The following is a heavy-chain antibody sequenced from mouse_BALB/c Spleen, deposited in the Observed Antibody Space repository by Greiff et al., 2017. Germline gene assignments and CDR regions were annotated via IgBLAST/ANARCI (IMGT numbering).Heavy chain of an antibody. Sequence: VQLKESGPGLVKPSQSLSLTCSVTGYSITSGYYWNWIRQFPGNKLEWMGYISYEGSNNYNPSLKNRISITRDTSKNQFFLKLNSVTTEDTATYYCARDEMDYWGQGTSVTVSS. CDR2: ISYEGSN. CDR3: ARDEMDY. V-gene: IGHV3-6*02. J-gene: IGHJ4*01. CDR1: GYSITSGYY.